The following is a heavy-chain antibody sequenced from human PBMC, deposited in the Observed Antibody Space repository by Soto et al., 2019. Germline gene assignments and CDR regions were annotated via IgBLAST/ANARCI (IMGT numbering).Heavy chain of an antibody. CDR1: GFTFSGYG. J-gene: IGHJ3*02. CDR3: ARGTTVVRGDAFDI. Sequence: QVQLVESGGGVVQPGRSLRLSCAASGFTFSGYGMHWVRQAPGKGLEWVAVIWYDGSNKYYADSVKGRFTISRDNSKNTLYLQMNSLRAEDTAVYYCARGTTVVRGDAFDIWGQGTMVTVSS. D-gene: IGHD4-17*01. CDR2: IWYDGSNK. V-gene: IGHV3-33*01.